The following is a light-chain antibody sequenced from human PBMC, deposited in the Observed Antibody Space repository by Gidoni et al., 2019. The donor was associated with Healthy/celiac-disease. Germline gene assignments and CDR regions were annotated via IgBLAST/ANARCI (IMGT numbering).Light chain of an antibody. Sequence: EIVMTQSPATLSVSPGERATLSCRARQSVRSNLAWYQQKPGQAPRLLIYGASTRATGIPARFSGSGSGTEFTLTISSLQSEDFAVYYCQQYNNWPPTFXXXTKVEIK. V-gene: IGKV3-15*01. CDR1: QSVRSN. CDR3: QQYNNWPPT. CDR2: GAS. J-gene: IGKJ1*01.